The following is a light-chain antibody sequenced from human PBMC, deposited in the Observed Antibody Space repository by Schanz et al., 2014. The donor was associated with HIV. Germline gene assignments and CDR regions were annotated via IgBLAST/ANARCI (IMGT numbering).Light chain of an antibody. J-gene: IGLJ3*02. CDR2: RDS. Sequence: QSALTQPPSASGSPGQSVTISCTGTSSDVGGYNYVSWYQQLPGTAPKLLIYRDSQRPSGVPDRFSGSKSATSATLAITGLQTGDEADYYCGTWDSSLSVWVFGGGTKLTVL. V-gene: IGLV2-8*01. CDR3: GTWDSSLSVWV. CDR1: SSDVGGYNY.